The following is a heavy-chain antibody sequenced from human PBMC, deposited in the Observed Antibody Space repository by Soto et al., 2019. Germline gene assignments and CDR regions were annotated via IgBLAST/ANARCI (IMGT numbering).Heavy chain of an antibody. J-gene: IGHJ4*02. CDR1: GGSFSGYY. CDR2: INHSGNT. CDR3: ARGLTTVTTVRYFDY. V-gene: IGHV4-34*01. D-gene: IGHD4-17*01. Sequence: SETLSLTCAVYGGSFSGYYWSWIRQPPGKGLEWIGEINHSGNTNYNPSLKSRVTISVDTSKNQFSLKLSSVTAADTAIYYCARGLTTVTTVRYFDYWGQG.